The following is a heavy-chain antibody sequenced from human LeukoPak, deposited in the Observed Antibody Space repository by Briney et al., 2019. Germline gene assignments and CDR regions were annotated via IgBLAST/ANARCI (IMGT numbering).Heavy chain of an antibody. Sequence: GASVKVSCKASGGTFSSYAISWVRQAPGQGLEWMGGIIPIFGTANYAQKFQGRVTITADKSTSTAYMELSSLRSEDTAVYYCARDYYDSSGYGVAFDIWGQGTMVTVSS. CDR2: IIPIFGTA. D-gene: IGHD3-22*01. J-gene: IGHJ3*02. CDR3: ARDYYDSSGYGVAFDI. V-gene: IGHV1-69*06. CDR1: GGTFSSYA.